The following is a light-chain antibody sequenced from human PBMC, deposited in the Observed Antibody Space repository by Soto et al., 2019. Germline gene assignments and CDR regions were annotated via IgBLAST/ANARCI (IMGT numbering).Light chain of an antibody. CDR2: KAS. Sequence: DIQMTQSPSTLSASVGDRVTITCRASQSISSWLAWYQQKPGKAPKLLIYKASSLESGFPSRFSGSGSATEFTLTISSLQPDDFATYYCQQYNSFLSTFGQGTKLEIK. CDR3: QQYNSFLST. CDR1: QSISSW. J-gene: IGKJ2*01. V-gene: IGKV1-5*03.